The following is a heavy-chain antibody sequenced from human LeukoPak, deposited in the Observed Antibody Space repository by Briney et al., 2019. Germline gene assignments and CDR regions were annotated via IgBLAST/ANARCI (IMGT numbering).Heavy chain of an antibody. J-gene: IGHJ4*02. D-gene: IGHD3-16*02. CDR1: GFTYTNYR. Sequence: PGGSLRLSCAASGFTYTNYRVSWFRQAPGQGLEWVASIKQDGSERYYVDSVKGRFTISRDNAKNSLFLQLSSLRVEDTAVYYCARGSMHVYHLYTDYWGQGTLVTVSS. V-gene: IGHV3-7*01. CDR3: ARGSMHVYHLYTDY. CDR2: IKQDGSER.